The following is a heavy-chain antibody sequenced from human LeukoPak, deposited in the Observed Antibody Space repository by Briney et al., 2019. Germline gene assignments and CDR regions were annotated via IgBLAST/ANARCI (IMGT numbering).Heavy chain of an antibody. D-gene: IGHD3-3*01. V-gene: IGHV1-8*01. CDR2: TNPNSGNT. CDR1: GGTFTSYD. J-gene: IGHJ4*02. Sequence: ASVKVSCKASGGTFTSYDINWGRQATGQGLEWMGWTNPNSGNTGYAQKFQGRVTITRNTSITKAYMELRSLRSEDRAVYYCAGGDFWRRYYRWGQGTLVTVPS. CDR3: AGGDFWRRYYR.